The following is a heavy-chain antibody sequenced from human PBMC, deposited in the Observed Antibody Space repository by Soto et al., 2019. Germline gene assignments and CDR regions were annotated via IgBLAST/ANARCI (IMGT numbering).Heavy chain of an antibody. V-gene: IGHV1-18*01. Sequence: QVQLVQSGGEVKKPGASVKISCKASGYTLPNYGITWVRQAPGQGLEWMGWISPYSGDTNYAQKLQGGVTMTTDTSTSTAYMELGSLRSDDTAVYYCALVGSTGAFDIWGQGTMVTVSS. CDR3: ALVGSTGAFDI. CDR2: ISPYSGDT. D-gene: IGHD1-26*01. CDR1: GYTLPNYG. J-gene: IGHJ3*02.